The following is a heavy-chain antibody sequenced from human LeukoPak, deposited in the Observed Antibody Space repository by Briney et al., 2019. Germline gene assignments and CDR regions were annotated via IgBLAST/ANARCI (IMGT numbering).Heavy chain of an antibody. Sequence: PSETLSLTRTVSGGSISSYYWSWIRQPPGKGLEWIGYIYYSGSTNYNPSLKSRVTISVDTSKNQFSLKLSSVTAADTAVYYCARVVVNYDAFDIWGQGTMVTVSS. V-gene: IGHV4-59*01. CDR2: IYYSGST. CDR1: GGSISSYY. J-gene: IGHJ3*02. D-gene: IGHD3-22*01. CDR3: ARVVVNYDAFDI.